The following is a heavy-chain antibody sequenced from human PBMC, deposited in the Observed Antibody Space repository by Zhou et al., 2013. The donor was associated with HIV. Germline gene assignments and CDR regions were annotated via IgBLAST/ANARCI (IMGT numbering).Heavy chain of an antibody. V-gene: IGHV1-69*05. CDR3: ARDRGIAAAGNYYYYYYMDV. Sequence: QVQLVQSGAEVKKPGSSVKVSCKASGGTFSSHAISWVRQAPGQGLEWMGGIIPIFGTANYAQKFQGRVTITTDESTSTAYMELSSLRSEDTAVYYCARDRGIAAAGNYYYYYYMDVWGKGPRSPSP. CDR2: IIPIFGTA. J-gene: IGHJ6*03. CDR1: GGTFSSHA. D-gene: IGHD6-13*01.